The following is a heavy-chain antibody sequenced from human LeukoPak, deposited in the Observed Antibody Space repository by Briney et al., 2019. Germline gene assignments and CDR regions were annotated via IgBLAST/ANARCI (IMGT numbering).Heavy chain of an antibody. V-gene: IGHV3-53*01. CDR2: IYNGGST. CDR1: GFTVSSSY. CDR3: ARVRHYYDSSDYYSSNWFDP. J-gene: IGHJ5*02. Sequence: TGGSLKLSCAASGFTVSSSYMSWVRQAPGKGLEWVSVIYNGGSTYYADSVKGRFTISRDNSKNTLYLQMNSLRAEDTAVYYCARVRHYYDSSDYYSSNWFDPWGQGTVVTVSS. D-gene: IGHD3-22*01.